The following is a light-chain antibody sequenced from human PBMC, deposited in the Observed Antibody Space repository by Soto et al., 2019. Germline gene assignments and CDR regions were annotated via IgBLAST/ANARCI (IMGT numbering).Light chain of an antibody. Sequence: DIQMTQSPSTLSASVGDRVTITCRASQSISSWLAWYQQKPGKAPKLLIYDASSLESGVPSRFSGSGSGTEFTLTISSLQTDEFATYYCQQYASYSTFGQGTRVEIK. J-gene: IGKJ1*01. V-gene: IGKV1-5*01. CDR2: DAS. CDR3: QQYASYST. CDR1: QSISSW.